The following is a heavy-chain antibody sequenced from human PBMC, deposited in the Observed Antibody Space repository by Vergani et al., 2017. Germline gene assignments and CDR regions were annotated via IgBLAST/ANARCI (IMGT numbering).Heavy chain of an antibody. J-gene: IGHJ3*02. V-gene: IGHV3-33*01. CDR2: IWYDGSNK. CDR3: ARELYGGNLAFDI. Sequence: QVQLVQSGAEVKKPGASVKVSCKASGYTFSSYGMHWVRQAPGKGLEWVAVIWYDGSNKYYADSVKGRFTISRDNSKNTLYLQMNSLRAEDTAVYYCARELYGGNLAFDIWGQGTMVTVSS. D-gene: IGHD4-23*01. CDR1: GYTFSSYG.